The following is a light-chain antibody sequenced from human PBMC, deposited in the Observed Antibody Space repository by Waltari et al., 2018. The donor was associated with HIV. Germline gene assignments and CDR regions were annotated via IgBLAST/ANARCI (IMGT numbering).Light chain of an antibody. V-gene: IGLV2-11*01. CDR1: SSDVGKFDY. CDR3: CSYAGRDTFVL. CDR2: DVS. Sequence: QSALTQPRSVSGSPGQSVTISCTGSSSDVGKFDYVPWYQYHPAKAPKFMIFDVSKRPSGVPDRFSGSKSGNTASLTISGLQAEDEADYYCCSYAGRDTFVLFGGGTKLTVL. J-gene: IGLJ2*01.